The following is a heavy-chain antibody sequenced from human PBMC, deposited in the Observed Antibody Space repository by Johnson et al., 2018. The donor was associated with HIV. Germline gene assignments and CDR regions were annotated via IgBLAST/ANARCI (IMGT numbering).Heavy chain of an antibody. D-gene: IGHD6-6*01. CDR1: RFSFDDYG. J-gene: IGHJ3*02. Sequence: VQLVESGGGLVQPGRSLRLSCAASRFSFDDYGMSWVRQAPGKGLEWVSGINWNSGSMEYADSVKGRLPISRDNAKNSLYLQMNSLRAEDTALYYCAKDRGLSIAARGGAFDIWGQGTMVTVSS. V-gene: IGHV3-9*01. CDR3: AKDRGLSIAARGGAFDI. CDR2: INWNSGSM.